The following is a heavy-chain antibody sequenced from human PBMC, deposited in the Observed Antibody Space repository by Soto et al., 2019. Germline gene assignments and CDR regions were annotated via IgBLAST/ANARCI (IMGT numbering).Heavy chain of an antibody. Sequence: QVQLQESGPGLVKPSETLSLTCTVSGGSISPYYWSWIRQPPGKGLEWIGFIYYSGSTNYNPSLKSRATISVDTSQNPFSLMLTSVTAADTAVYYCARPRSSGYAGEFDYWGQGTLVTVSS. CDR2: IYYSGST. CDR3: ARPRSSGYAGEFDY. J-gene: IGHJ4*02. D-gene: IGHD3-22*01. V-gene: IGHV4-59*01. CDR1: GGSISPYY.